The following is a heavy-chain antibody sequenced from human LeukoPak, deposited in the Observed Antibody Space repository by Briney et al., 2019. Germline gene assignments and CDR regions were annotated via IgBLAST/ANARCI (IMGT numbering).Heavy chain of an antibody. V-gene: IGHV4-4*07. CDR3: ARAPPYYYYDSSGYPP. Sequence: SETLSLTCTVSGASISSYYWSWIRQPAGKGLEWIGRIYTSGSTNYNPSLKSRVTMSVDTSKNQFSLKLSSVTAADTAVYYCARAPPYYYYDSSGYPPWGQGTLVTVSS. J-gene: IGHJ5*02. D-gene: IGHD3-22*01. CDR2: IYTSGST. CDR1: GASISSYY.